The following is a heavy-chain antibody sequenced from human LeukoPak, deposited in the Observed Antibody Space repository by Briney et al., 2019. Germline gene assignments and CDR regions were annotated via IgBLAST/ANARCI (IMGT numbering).Heavy chain of an antibody. J-gene: IGHJ4*02. Sequence: PSETLSLTCTVSGGSISSSSYYWGWIRQPPGKGLEWIGSIYYSGSTYYNPSLKSRVTISVDTSKNQFSLKLSSVTAADTAVYYCAGGVAVAVPDYWGQGTLVTVSS. CDR2: IYYSGST. V-gene: IGHV4-39*01. D-gene: IGHD6-19*01. CDR3: AGGVAVAVPDY. CDR1: GGSISSSSYY.